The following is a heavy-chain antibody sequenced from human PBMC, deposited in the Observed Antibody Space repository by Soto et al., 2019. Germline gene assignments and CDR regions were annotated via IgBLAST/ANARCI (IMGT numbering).Heavy chain of an antibody. CDR3: ARGGYCSSTSCYPIDY. V-gene: IGHV4-61*01. Sequence: SATLSLTCTVSGGSVISGSYYWSWIRQPPGKGLEWIGYIYYSGSTNYNPSLKSRVTISVDTSKNQFSLKLSSVTAADTAVYYCARGGYCSSTSCYPIDYWGQGTLVTVSS. CDR2: IYYSGST. J-gene: IGHJ4*02. D-gene: IGHD2-2*01. CDR1: GGSVISGSYY.